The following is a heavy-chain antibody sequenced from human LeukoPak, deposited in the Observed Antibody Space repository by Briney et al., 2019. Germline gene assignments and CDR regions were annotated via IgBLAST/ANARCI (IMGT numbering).Heavy chain of an antibody. CDR2: SSAYNGNT. D-gene: IGHD2-2*01. CDR3: ARDLGSLLGVPAANDY. Sequence: GASGKLCCKASGYTFTSYGISWVRPAPGQGLGWMGWSSAYNGNTNYAQHLQGRVTMTTDTSTSTAYMELRSLRSDDTAVYYCARDLGSLLGVPAANDYWGQGTLVTVSS. CDR1: GYTFTSYG. V-gene: IGHV1-18*01. J-gene: IGHJ4*02.